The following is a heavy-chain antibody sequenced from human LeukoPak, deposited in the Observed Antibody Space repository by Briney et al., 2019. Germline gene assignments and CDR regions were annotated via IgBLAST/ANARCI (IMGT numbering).Heavy chain of an antibody. CDR3: ARDLTGGPSCHSSSCYYFDY. CDR2: THLSGTT. V-gene: IGHV4-4*07. CDR1: GGSISHHY. J-gene: IGHJ4*02. Sequence: KPSETLSLTCTVSGGSISHHYWSWIRQPAGKELQWIGRTHLSGTTNYNPSLKSRITMSIDVSKSQFSLNLTSVTAADTAVYYCARDLTGGPSCHSSSCYYFDYWGQGTPVTVSS. D-gene: IGHD3-9*01.